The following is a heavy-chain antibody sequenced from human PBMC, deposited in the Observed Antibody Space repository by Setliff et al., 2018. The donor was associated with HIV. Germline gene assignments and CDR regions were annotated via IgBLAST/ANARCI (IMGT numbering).Heavy chain of an antibody. V-gene: IGHV4-59*01. J-gene: IGHJ3*02. D-gene: IGHD2-15*01. CDR2: IYYSGST. CDR1: GGSISSNY. CDR3: ARFPLLHKNAFDI. Sequence: LSLTCTVSGGSISSNYWSWMRQPPGKGLEWIGHIYYSGSTNYNPSLKSRVTISVDTSRNQFSLNLSSATAADTAVYYCARFPLLHKNAFDIWGQGTMVTVSS.